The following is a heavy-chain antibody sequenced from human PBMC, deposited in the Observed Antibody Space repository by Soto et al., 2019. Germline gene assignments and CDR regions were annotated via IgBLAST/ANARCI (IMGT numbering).Heavy chain of an antibody. CDR1: GFTFSSYA. CDR2: ISGSGGST. J-gene: IGHJ4*02. Sequence: EVQLLESGGGLVQPGGSLRLSCAASGFTFSSYAMSWVRQAPGKGLEWVSAISGSGGSTYCADSVKGRFTISRDNSKNTLYLQMNSLRAADTAVYYCAKRVADASYCFDCWGQGTLVTVSS. V-gene: IGHV3-23*01. D-gene: IGHD2-15*01. CDR3: AKRVADASYCFDC.